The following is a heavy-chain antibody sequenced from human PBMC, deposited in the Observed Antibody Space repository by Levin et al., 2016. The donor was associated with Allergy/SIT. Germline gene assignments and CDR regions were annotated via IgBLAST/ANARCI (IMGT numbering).Heavy chain of an antibody. V-gene: IGHV4-59*01. CDR3: ARQYDGSGYIDS. J-gene: IGHJ4*02. CDR1: GGSISPYG. D-gene: IGHD3-22*01. Sequence: SETLSLTCTVSGGSISPYGWTWIRHAPRDGTGSGLGHVSYSGTSKSTPSLKSRVTMSVDRSKNQFSLRLTSVTAADTAIYYCARQYDGSGYIDSWGQGTLVTVSS. CDR2: VSYSGTS.